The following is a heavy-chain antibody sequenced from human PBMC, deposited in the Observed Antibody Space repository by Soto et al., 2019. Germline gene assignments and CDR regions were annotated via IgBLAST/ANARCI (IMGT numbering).Heavy chain of an antibody. CDR2: VSDSGNT. J-gene: IGHJ1*01. CDR3: ARDLGYSGYQSRAMED. V-gene: IGHV4-4*02. Sequence: QVQLQESGPGLVEPSGTLSLTCAVSGDSITDFNWWSWVRQSPGKGLEWIAEVSDSGNTKYNPSLQSRVAISXXKXKXXISLELTSMTAADTAVYFCARDLGYSGYQSRAMEDWGQGTLVTVSS. CDR1: GDSITDFNW. D-gene: IGHD1-26*01.